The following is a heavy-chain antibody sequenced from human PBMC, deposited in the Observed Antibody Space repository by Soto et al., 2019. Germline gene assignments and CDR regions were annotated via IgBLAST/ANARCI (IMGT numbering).Heavy chain of an antibody. CDR3: ARDRPIYYDSSGIGY. Sequence: SVKVSCKASGGTFSSYAISWVRQAPGQGLEWMGGIIPIFGTANYAQKFQGRVTITADESTSTAYKELSSLRSEDTAVYYCARDRPIYYDSSGIGYWGQGTLVTVSS. J-gene: IGHJ4*02. CDR2: IIPIFGTA. V-gene: IGHV1-69*13. D-gene: IGHD3-22*01. CDR1: GGTFSSYA.